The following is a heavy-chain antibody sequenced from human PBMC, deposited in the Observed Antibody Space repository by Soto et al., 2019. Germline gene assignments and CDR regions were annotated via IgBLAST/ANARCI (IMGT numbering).Heavy chain of an antibody. V-gene: IGHV4-39*01. CDR2: IYYSGSN. CDR1: GGSISSSSYY. CDR3: ARQPYSSSWYYFDY. J-gene: IGHJ4*02. Sequence: QLQLQESGPGLVKPSETLSLTCTVSGGSISSSSYYWGWIRQPPGKGLEWIGSIYYSGSNYYNPSLKSRVTISVDTSKNQFSLKLSSVTAADTAVYYCARQPYSSSWYYFDYWGQGTLVTVSS. D-gene: IGHD6-13*01.